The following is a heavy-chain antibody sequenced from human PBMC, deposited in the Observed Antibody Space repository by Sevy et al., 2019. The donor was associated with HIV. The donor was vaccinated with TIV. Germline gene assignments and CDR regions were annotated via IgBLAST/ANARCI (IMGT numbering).Heavy chain of an antibody. Sequence: GGSLRLSCAASGFTFKNYGMHWVRQAPGKGLEWVAFIRHDESLEYYADSVKSRFTISRDNSKNTLYLQMNSLRAEDTAVYYCARDRKVLLVVYAIPFDVFDIWGQGTMVTVSS. V-gene: IGHV3-30*02. J-gene: IGHJ3*02. D-gene: IGHD2-8*02. CDR1: GFTFKNYG. CDR3: ARDRKVLLVVYAIPFDVFDI. CDR2: IRHDESLE.